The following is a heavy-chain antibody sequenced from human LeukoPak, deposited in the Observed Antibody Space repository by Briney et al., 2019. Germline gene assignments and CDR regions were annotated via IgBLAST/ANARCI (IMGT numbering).Heavy chain of an antibody. CDR2: LYSDGNT. V-gene: IGHV3-53*01. CDR1: GFTVITND. D-gene: IGHD1-14*01. J-gene: IGHJ4*02. Sequence: SGGALRLSCAASGFTVITNDMTWVRQAPGKGLERVSVLYSDGNTKYADSVQGRFTISRDNSKNTLYLEMNSLSPGDSAVYYCARGVEPLAANTLAYWGQGTLVTVSS. CDR3: ARGVEPLAANTLAY.